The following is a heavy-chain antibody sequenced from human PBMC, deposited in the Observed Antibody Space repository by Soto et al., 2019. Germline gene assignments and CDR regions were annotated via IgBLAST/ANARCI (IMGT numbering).Heavy chain of an antibody. CDR3: AKWGEIVGATNFYYYHGMDV. CDR1: GFTFSSYG. J-gene: IGHJ6*02. Sequence: GGSLRLSCAASGFTFSSYGMHWVRQAPGKGLEWVAVISYDGSNKYYADSVKGRFTISRDNSKNTLYLQMNSLRAEDTAVYYCAKWGEIVGATNFYYYHGMDVWGQGTTVTVSS. D-gene: IGHD1-26*01. V-gene: IGHV3-30*18. CDR2: ISYDGSNK.